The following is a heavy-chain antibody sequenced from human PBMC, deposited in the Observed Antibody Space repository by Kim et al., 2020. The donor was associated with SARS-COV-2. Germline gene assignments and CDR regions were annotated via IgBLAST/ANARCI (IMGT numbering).Heavy chain of an antibody. J-gene: IGHJ4*02. CDR3: AREMTTGTTFDY. V-gene: IGHV3-30*01. Sequence: YYANSVKGQFTISRDNSKSTLYLQMNSLKTEDTAVYYCAREMTTGTTFDYWGQGALVTVSS. D-gene: IGHD4-17*01.